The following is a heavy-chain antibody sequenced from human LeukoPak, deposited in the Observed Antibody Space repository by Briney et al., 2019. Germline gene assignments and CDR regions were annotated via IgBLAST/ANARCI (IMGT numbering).Heavy chain of an antibody. Sequence: GGSLRLSCAASGFTFDDYGMSWVRQAPGKGLEWVSGINWNGGSTGYADPVKGRFTISRDNAKNSLYLQMNSLRAEDTAVYYCARDTYDILTGSSGYFDYWGQGTLVTVSS. D-gene: IGHD3-9*01. V-gene: IGHV3-20*04. J-gene: IGHJ4*02. CDR1: GFTFDDYG. CDR3: ARDTYDILTGSSGYFDY. CDR2: INWNGGST.